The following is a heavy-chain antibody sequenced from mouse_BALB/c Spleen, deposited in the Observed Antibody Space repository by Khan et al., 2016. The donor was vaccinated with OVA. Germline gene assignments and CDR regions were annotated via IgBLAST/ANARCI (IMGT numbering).Heavy chain of an antibody. CDR3: ARPPYFSYAMDN. D-gene: IGHD2-10*01. J-gene: IGHJ4*01. CDR2: INTYTGEP. Sequence: QIQLVQSGPELKKPGETVKISYKASGHTFTNFGMNWVKQAPGKGLKWMGWINTYTGEPTYADDFNGRFAFSLEASASTAYLQINNLTNEDTATYFCARPPYFSYAMDNWGQGTSGTVAS. V-gene: IGHV9-3-1*01. CDR1: GHTFTNFG.